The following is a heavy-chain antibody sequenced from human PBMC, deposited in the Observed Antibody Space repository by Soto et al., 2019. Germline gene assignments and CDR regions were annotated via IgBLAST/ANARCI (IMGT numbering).Heavy chain of an antibody. Sequence: QITLKESGPTLVKPTQTLTLTCTFSGFSLSTTEEGVGWIRQPPGKAPEWLALIYCDDDKSYSPSLKTRLTITKDTSKNQGVLTVTNVDPVDTATYYCAHGSCFGADCYPNPYFDFWGQGILGTVSS. CDR3: AHGSCFGADCYPNPYFDF. V-gene: IGHV2-5*02. CDR1: GFSLSTTEEG. D-gene: IGHD2-21*02. J-gene: IGHJ4*02. CDR2: IYCDDDK.